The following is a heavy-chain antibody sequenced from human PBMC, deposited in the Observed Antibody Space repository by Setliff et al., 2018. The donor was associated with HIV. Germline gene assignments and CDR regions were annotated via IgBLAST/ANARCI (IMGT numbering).Heavy chain of an antibody. CDR3: ARGGGFWSGQLDY. Sequence: SETLSLTCAVYGGSLSGHYWSWIRQPPGKGLEWIGEINHSGISNFNPSLKSRVSIPIDTPRSQFSLKLSSVTAADTAVYYCARGGGFWSGQLDYWGQGTLVTVSS. J-gene: IGHJ4*02. CDR1: GGSLSGHY. V-gene: IGHV4-34*01. D-gene: IGHD3-3*01. CDR2: INHSGIS.